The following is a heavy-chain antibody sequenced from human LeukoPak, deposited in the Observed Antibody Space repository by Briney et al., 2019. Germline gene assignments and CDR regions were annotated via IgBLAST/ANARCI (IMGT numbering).Heavy chain of an antibody. J-gene: IGHJ5*02. CDR3: ARQRIAAVDPKLNWFDP. CDR1: GDSTSSSSYY. V-gene: IGHV4-39*01. D-gene: IGHD6-13*01. CDR2: IYYSGST. Sequence: PSETLSLTCTVSGDSTSSSSYYWGWIRQPPGKGLEWIGSIYYSGSTYYNPSLKSRVTISVDTSKNQFSLRLSSVTAADTAVYSCARQRIAAVDPKLNWFDPWGQGTLVTVSS.